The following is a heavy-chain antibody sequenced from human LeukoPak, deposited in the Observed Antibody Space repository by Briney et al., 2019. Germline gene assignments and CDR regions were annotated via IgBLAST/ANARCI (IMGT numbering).Heavy chain of an antibody. CDR3: ARHTAEKYNWFDR. CDR1: GGSFSGYY. CDR2: IYYSGST. J-gene: IGHJ5*02. V-gene: IGHV4-59*08. Sequence: PSKTLSLTCAVYGGSFSGYYWSWIRQPPGKGLEWIGYIYYSGSTNYNPSLKSRVTISVDTSKNQFSLKMSSVTAADTAVYYCARHTAEKYNWFDRWGQGTLVTVSS. D-gene: IGHD5-24*01.